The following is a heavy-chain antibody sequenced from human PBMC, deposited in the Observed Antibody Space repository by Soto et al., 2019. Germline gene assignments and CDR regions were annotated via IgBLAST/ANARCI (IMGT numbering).Heavy chain of an antibody. V-gene: IGHV3-15*01. CDR1: GFTFSNAW. Sequence: EVQLVESGGGLVKPGGSLRLSCAASGFTFSNAWMSWVRQAPGKGLEWVGRIKSKTDGGTTDYAAPVKGRFTISRDDSKNTLYLQMNSLKTEDTAVYYCTTDDSPVWFGERMMDYWGQGTLVTVSS. D-gene: IGHD3-10*01. CDR3: TTDDSPVWFGERMMDY. J-gene: IGHJ4*02. CDR2: IKSKTDGGTT.